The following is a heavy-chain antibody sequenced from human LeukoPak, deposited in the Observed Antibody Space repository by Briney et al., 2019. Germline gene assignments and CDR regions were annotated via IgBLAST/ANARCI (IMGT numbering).Heavy chain of an antibody. D-gene: IGHD1-26*01. Sequence: SETLSHTCTVSGGSISSYYWSWIRQPPGKGLEWIGYIYYSGSTNYNPSLKSRVTISVDTSKNQFSLKLSSVTAADTAVYYCARLTGATPYYYYYMDVWGKGTTVTVSS. CDR3: ARLTGATPYYYYYMDV. CDR2: IYYSGST. J-gene: IGHJ6*03. CDR1: GGSISSYY. V-gene: IGHV4-59*08.